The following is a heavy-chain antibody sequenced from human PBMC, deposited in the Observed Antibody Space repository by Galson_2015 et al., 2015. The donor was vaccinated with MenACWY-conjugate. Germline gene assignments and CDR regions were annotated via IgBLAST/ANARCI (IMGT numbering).Heavy chain of an antibody. Sequence: SLRLSCAASGFTFSSYSMNWVRQAPGKGLEWVSSISSSSSYIYYADSVKGRFTISRDNAKNSLYLQMNSLRAEDTAVYYCAKSSRGDYYYGMDVWGQGTTVTVSS. V-gene: IGHV3-21*01. CDR2: ISSSSSYI. D-gene: IGHD4-17*01. J-gene: IGHJ6*02. CDR1: GFTFSSYS. CDR3: AKSSRGDYYYGMDV.